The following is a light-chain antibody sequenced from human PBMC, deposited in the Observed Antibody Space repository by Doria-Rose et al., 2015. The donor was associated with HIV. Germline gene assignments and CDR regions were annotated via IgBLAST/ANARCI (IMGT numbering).Light chain of an antibody. V-gene: IGKV1-5*03. CDR2: KAS. J-gene: IGKJ1*01. CDR3: QQYNSYWT. Sequence: WYQQKPGKASKLLIYKASSLESGVPSRFSGSGSGTEFTLTISSLQPDDFATYYCQQYNSYWTFGQGTKVEIK.